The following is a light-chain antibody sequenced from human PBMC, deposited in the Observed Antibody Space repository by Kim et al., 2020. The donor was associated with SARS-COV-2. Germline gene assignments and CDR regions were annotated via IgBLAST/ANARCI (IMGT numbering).Light chain of an antibody. Sequence: ASVGDRVTITCRASQGIRNELGWYQQKPGKAPKLLIYAASSLHSGVPSRFSGSGSGTDFTLTISNTQPEDFATYYCLQDYSYPLTFGGGTKVDIK. J-gene: IGKJ4*01. CDR3: LQDYSYPLT. CDR1: QGIRNE. CDR2: AAS. V-gene: IGKV1-6*01.